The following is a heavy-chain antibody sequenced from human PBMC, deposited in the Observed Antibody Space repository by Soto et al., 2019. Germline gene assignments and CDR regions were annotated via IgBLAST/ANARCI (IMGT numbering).Heavy chain of an antibody. Sequence: QVQLQQWGAGLLKPSETLSLTCAVYGGSFSGYYWSWIRQPPGKGLEWIGEISHTGSTNYNPSLKSRVSISVDTSKNQVSLKLSSVTAAATAIYSCAMLDGYWGQGTLVTVSS. CDR3: AMLDGY. J-gene: IGHJ4*02. CDR2: ISHTGST. CDR1: GGSFSGYY. D-gene: IGHD1-1*01. V-gene: IGHV4-34*01.